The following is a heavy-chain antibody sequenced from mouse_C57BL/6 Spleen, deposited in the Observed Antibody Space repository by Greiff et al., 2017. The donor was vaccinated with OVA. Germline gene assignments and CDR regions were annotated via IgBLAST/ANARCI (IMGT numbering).Heavy chain of an antibody. CDR2: SRNKANDYTT. CDR3: ARDANGAMDY. Sequence: EVKLVESGGGLVQSGRSLRLSCATSGFTFSDFYMEWVRQAPGKGLEWIAASRNKANDYTTEYSASVQGRFIVSRDTSQSILYLQMNALRAEDTAIYYCARDANGAMDYWGQGTSVTVSS. J-gene: IGHJ4*01. V-gene: IGHV7-1*01. CDR1: GFTFSDFY.